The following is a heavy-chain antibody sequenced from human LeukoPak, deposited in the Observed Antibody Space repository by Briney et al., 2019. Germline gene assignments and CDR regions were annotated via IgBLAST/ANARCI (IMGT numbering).Heavy chain of an antibody. CDR2: IYYSGST. J-gene: IGHJ5*02. V-gene: IGHV4-59*01. Sequence: SETLSLTCTVSGGSISSYYWSWIRQPPGKGLEWIGYIYYSGSTNYNPSLKSRVTISVDTSKNQFSLKLSSVTAADTAVYYCARDGVRDYYDTWGQGTLVTVSS. CDR1: GGSISSYY. CDR3: ARDGVRDYYDT. D-gene: IGHD3-22*01.